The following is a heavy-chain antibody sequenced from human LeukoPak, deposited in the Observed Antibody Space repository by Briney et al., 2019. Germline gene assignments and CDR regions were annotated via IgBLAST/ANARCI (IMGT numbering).Heavy chain of an antibody. CDR3: ARVTNYDYVWGSYSDY. Sequence: GASVKVSCKASGYTFTGYYMHWVRQAPGQGLEWMGWINPNSGGTNYAQKLQGGVTMTRDTSISTAYMELSRLRSDDTAVYYYARVTNYDYVWGSYSDYWGQGTLVTVSS. CDR2: INPNSGGT. V-gene: IGHV1-2*02. CDR1: GYTFTGYY. J-gene: IGHJ4*02. D-gene: IGHD3-16*01.